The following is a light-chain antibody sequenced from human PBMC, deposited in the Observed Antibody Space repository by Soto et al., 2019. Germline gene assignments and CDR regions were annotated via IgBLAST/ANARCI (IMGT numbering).Light chain of an antibody. CDR1: QSASSRY. J-gene: IGKJ1*01. V-gene: IGKV3-20*01. CDR2: GAS. CDR3: QQYGSSPWT. Sequence: EIVLTQSPGTLSLSPGERATLSCRAGQSASSRYLAWYQQKPGQAPRLLIYGASSRATGIPDMFSGSGSGTDFTLTISRLEPEDVAVYYCQQYGSSPWTFGQGTKVEIK.